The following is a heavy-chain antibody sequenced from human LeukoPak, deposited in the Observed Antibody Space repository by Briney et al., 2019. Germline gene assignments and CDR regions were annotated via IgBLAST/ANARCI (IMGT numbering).Heavy chain of an antibody. V-gene: IGHV3-7*01. CDR3: ARSGDYDFWSGSFDY. CDR1: GFTFSTYN. Sequence: GGSLRLSCAASGFTFSTYNMNWVRQAPGKGLEWVANIKQDGSEKYYVDSVKGRFTISRDNAKNSLYLQMNSLRAEDTAVYYCARSGDYDFWSGSFDYWGQGTLVTVSS. D-gene: IGHD3-3*01. CDR2: IKQDGSEK. J-gene: IGHJ4*02.